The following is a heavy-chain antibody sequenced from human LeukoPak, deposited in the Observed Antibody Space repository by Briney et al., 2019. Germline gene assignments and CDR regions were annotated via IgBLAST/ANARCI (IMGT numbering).Heavy chain of an antibody. CDR1: GFTFDDYG. CDR2: MSRNGGSS. Sequence: GGSLRLSCAASGFTFDDYGMTWVRQAPGKGLEWVSGMSRNGGSSVYADSVKGRFTITRDYAKNSLYSQMKTLRAEHTALYYLVKNITIFGVWGQGTLVTVSS. V-gene: IGHV3-20*04. D-gene: IGHD3-3*01. CDR3: VKNITIFGV. J-gene: IGHJ4*02.